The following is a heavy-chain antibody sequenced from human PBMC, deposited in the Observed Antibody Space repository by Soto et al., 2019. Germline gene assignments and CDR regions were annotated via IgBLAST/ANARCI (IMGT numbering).Heavy chain of an antibody. CDR2: IDPSDSYT. CDR3: ARRVTLFTSIAXFDWFEP. V-gene: IGHV5-10-1*01. Sequence: PGESLKISCNGSGYSFTSYWISWVRQMPGKGLEWMGRIDPSDSYTNYSQSFQGHVTISAEKSISTAYLQWSSLKASDTAMYYWARRVTLFTSIAXFDWFEPWGQATLVNVST. CDR1: GYSFTSYW. J-gene: IGHJ5*02. D-gene: IGHD6-6*01.